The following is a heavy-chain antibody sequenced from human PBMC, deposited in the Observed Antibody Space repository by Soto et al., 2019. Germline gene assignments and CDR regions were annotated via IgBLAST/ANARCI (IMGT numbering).Heavy chain of an antibody. V-gene: IGHV3-23*01. CDR1: GFTFSSYA. J-gene: IGHJ5*02. CDR3: AKDYSTIAVAGSNWFDP. D-gene: IGHD6-19*01. Sequence: GGSLRLSCAASGFTFSSYAMGRVRQAPGKGLEWVSAISGSGGSTYYADSVRGRFTISRDNSKNTLYLQMNSLRAEDTAVYYCAKDYSTIAVAGSNWFDPWGQGTLVTVSS. CDR2: ISGSGGST.